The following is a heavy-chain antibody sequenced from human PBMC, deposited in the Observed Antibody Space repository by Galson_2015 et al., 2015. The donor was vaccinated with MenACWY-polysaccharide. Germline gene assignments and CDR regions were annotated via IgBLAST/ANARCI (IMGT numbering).Heavy chain of an antibody. CDR3: AKVTEMASSRRPFDV. D-gene: IGHD5-24*01. J-gene: IGHJ3*01. V-gene: IGHV3-23*01. CDR2: IGGSGLTT. Sequence: SLRLSCAASGFTFGSYAMGWVRQAPGKGLEWVSSIGGSGLTTFYAESVKGRFTISRDNAKNILSLQMNSLRADDTARYFCAKVTEMASSRRPFDVWGQGTMVTVSS. CDR1: GFTFGSYA.